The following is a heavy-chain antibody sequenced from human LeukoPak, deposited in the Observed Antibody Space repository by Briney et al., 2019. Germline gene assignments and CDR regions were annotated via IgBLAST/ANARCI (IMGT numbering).Heavy chain of an antibody. CDR3: ARRRTGYDFWSAYGGYYYGMDV. V-gene: IGHV4-59*08. CDR2: IYYSGST. CDR1: GGSFSGYY. J-gene: IGHJ6*02. D-gene: IGHD3-3*01. Sequence: PSETLSLTCAVYGGSFSGYYWSWIRQPPGKGLEWIGYIYYSGSTNYNPSLKSRVTISVDTSKNQFSLKLSSVTAADTAVYYCARRRTGYDFWSAYGGYYYGMDVWGQGTTVTVSS.